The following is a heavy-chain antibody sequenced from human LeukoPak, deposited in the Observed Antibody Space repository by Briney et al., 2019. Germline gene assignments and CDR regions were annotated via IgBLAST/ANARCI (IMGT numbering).Heavy chain of an antibody. Sequence: GSSVKVSCKASGGTFSSYTISWVRQAPGQGLEWMGRIIPILGIANYAQKFQGRVTITADKFTSTAYMELSSLRSEDTAVYYCAIIEKEGSYCYYYYMDVWGKGTTVTVSS. V-gene: IGHV1-69*02. J-gene: IGHJ6*03. CDR1: GGTFSSYT. CDR2: IIPILGIA. CDR3: AIIEKEGSYCYYYYMDV.